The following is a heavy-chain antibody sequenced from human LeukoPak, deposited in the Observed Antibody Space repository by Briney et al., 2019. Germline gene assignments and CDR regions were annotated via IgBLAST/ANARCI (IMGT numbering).Heavy chain of an antibody. V-gene: IGHV3-30*04. CDR1: GFTFSSYA. CDR2: ISYDGSNK. J-gene: IGHJ2*01. D-gene: IGHD1-26*01. CDR3: ARDPENVSGSHSHFDL. Sequence: GGSLRLSCAASGFTFSSYAMHWVRQAPGKGLEWVAVISYDGSNKYYADSVKGRFTISRDNAKNSLYLQMNSLRAEDTAVYYCARDPENVSGSHSHFDLWGRGTLVTVSS.